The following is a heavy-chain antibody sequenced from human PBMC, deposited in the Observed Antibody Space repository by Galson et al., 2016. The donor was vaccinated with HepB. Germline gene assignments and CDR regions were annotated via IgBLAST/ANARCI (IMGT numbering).Heavy chain of an antibody. Sequence: SVKVSCKASGYTFTSYVLSWVRQAPGQGLEWMGWINTSKGNTHYPQKFQDRVTLTIDTSTSTAYMDLRSLRSDGTAVYYCATRPAAVSPYYFDYWGQGTLVTVSS. CDR1: GYTFTSYV. V-gene: IGHV1-18*01. D-gene: IGHD6-13*01. J-gene: IGHJ4*02. CDR2: INTSKGNT. CDR3: ATRPAAVSPYYFDY.